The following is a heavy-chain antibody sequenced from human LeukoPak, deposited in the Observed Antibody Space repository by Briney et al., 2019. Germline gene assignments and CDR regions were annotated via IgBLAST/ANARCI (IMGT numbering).Heavy chain of an antibody. CDR2: ISYDGSNK. J-gene: IGHJ6*02. V-gene: IGHV3-30*03. CDR3: ARDRRFGESRYPDYYYGMDV. D-gene: IGHD3-10*01. CDR1: GFTFSSHG. Sequence: GRSLRLSCAASGFTFSSHGMHWVRQAPGKGLEWVAVISYDGSNKYYADSVKGRFTISRDNSKNTLYLQMNSLRAEDTAVYYCARDRRFGESRYPDYYYGMDVWGQGTTVTVSS.